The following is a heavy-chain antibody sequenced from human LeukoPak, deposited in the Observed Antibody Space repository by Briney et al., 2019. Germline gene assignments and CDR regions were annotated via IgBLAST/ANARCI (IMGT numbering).Heavy chain of an antibody. CDR3: ARSVEGYCRGGSCYSYSYYMDV. CDR2: INTNTGNP. D-gene: IGHD2-15*01. Sequence: ASVKVSCKASGYTFTSYAINWVRQAPGQGLEWMGWINTNTGNPTYAQGFTGRFVFPLDTSVSTAYLQISSLKAEDTAVYYCARSVEGYCRGGSCYSYSYYMDVWGKGTTVTVSS. J-gene: IGHJ6*03. V-gene: IGHV7-4-1*02. CDR1: GYTFTSYA.